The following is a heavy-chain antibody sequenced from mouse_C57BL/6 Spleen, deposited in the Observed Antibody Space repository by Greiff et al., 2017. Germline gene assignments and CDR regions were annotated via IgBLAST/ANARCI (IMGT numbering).Heavy chain of an antibody. V-gene: IGHV1-50*01. CDR3: ARKDYLRGYFDV. D-gene: IGHD1-1*01. CDR1: GYTFTSYW. J-gene: IGHJ1*03. CDR2: LDPSDSYT. Sequence: QVQLQQPGAELVKPGASVKLSCKASGYTFTSYWMQWVKQRPGQGLEWIGELDPSDSYTNYNQKFKGKANLTVDTSSSTAYMQLSSLTSEDSAVYYCARKDYLRGYFDVGGTGTTVTVSS.